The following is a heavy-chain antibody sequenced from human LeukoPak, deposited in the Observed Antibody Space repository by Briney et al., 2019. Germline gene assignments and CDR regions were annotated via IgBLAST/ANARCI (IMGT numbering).Heavy chain of an antibody. CDR3: ARGGDIVSTPFDY. CDR2: IYYSGST. D-gene: IGHD5/OR15-5a*01. CDR1: GGSISSYY. Sequence: SGTLSLTCTVSGGSISSYYWSWIRQPPGKGLEWIGYIYYSGSTNYNPSLKSRVTISVDTSKNQFSLKLSSVTAADTAVYYCARGGDIVSTPFDYWGQGTLVTVSS. J-gene: IGHJ4*02. V-gene: IGHV4-59*01.